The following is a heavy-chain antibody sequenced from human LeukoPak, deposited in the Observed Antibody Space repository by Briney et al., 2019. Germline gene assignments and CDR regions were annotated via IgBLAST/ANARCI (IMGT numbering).Heavy chain of an antibody. D-gene: IGHD3-10*01. CDR2: IGTAGDA. CDR1: GFTFSSYD. CDR3: ARAYGSGSYTDAFDI. J-gene: IGHJ3*02. V-gene: IGHV3-13*01. Sequence: GGSLRLSCAASGFTFSSYDMHWVRQATGKGLEWVSAIGTAGDAYYPGSVKGRFTISRENAKNSLYLQMNSLRAGDTAVYYCARAYGSGSYTDAFDIWGQGTMVTVSS.